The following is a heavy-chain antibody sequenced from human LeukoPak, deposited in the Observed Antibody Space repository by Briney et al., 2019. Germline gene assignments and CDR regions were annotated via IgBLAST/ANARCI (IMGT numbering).Heavy chain of an antibody. V-gene: IGHV1-69*06. Sequence: SVKVSCKASGGTFSSYAISWVRQAPGQGLEWMGGIIPIFGTATYAQKFQGRVTITADKSTSTAYMELSSLRAEDTAMYYCAKDDDRGRFNHWGQGTLVTVSS. J-gene: IGHJ1*01. CDR3: AKDDDRGRFNH. CDR2: IIPIFGTA. CDR1: GGTFSSYA. D-gene: IGHD3-22*01.